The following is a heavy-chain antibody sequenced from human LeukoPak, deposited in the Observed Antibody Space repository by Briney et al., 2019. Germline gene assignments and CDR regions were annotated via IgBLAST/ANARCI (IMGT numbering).Heavy chain of an antibody. CDR3: ARDGYYYDSSGYYEKMYYFDY. J-gene: IGHJ4*02. Sequence: PSETLSLTCTVSGGSFSSYYWSWIRQPAGKGLEWIGRIYTRWSTNYNPSLKSRVTMSVDTSKKQFSLKLSSVPDADTAVYYCARDGYYYDSSGYYEKMYYFDYWGQGTLVTVSS. V-gene: IGHV4-4*07. D-gene: IGHD3-22*01. CDR2: IYTRWST. CDR1: GGSFSSYY.